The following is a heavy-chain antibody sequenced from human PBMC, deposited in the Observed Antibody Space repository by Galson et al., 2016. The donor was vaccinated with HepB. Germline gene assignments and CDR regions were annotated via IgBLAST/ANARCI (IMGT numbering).Heavy chain of an antibody. D-gene: IGHD3-16*02. CDR2: ISSSSSYI. J-gene: IGHJ3*02. V-gene: IGHV3-21*01. CDR1: GFAFSSYS. Sequence: LRLSCAASGFAFSSYSMNWVRQAPGKGLEWVSSISSSSSYIYYADSVKGRFTISRDNAKNSLYLQMNSLRAEDTAVYYCARTYYDYVWGSYRQVFDAFDIWGQGTLVTVSS. CDR3: ARTYYDYVWGSYRQVFDAFDI.